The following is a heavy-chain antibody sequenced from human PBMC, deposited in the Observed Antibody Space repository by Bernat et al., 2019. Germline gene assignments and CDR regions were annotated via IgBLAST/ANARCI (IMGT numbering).Heavy chain of an antibody. J-gene: IGHJ5*02. V-gene: IGHV4-39*01. D-gene: IGHD2-15*01. Sequence: QLQLQESGPGLVKPSETLSLTCTVSGGSISSSRYYWGWIRQPPGKGLVWIGSIYYSGSTYYNPSLQRRITISVDTSKNQCSRMRSSVTAADTAVYYWARQDGGLMVGWFAPWGQGTLVTVSS. CDR3: ARQDGGLMVGWFAP. CDR1: GGSISSSRYY. CDR2: IYYSGST.